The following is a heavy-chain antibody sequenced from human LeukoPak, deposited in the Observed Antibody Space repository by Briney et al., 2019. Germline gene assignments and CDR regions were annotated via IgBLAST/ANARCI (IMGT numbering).Heavy chain of an antibody. Sequence: ASVKVSCTTSGGTFSSYTITWVRHAPGQGLEWMGGIIPMFDTANYAQKFQGRVTITADKSTNTAYMELTRLRSEDTAVYFCARGDCSSSSCYVGFASWGPGTLVTVSS. CDR2: IIPMFDTA. D-gene: IGHD2-2*01. J-gene: IGHJ4*02. V-gene: IGHV1-69*06. CDR3: ARGDCSSSSCYVGFAS. CDR1: GGTFSSYT.